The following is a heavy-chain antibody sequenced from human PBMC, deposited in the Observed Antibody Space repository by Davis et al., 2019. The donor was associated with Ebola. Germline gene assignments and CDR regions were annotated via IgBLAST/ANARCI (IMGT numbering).Heavy chain of an antibody. CDR1: GGSISTSDFNY. D-gene: IGHD6-13*01. V-gene: IGHV4-39*01. CDR3: ARLISTYSSTWWDY. Sequence: MPSETLSLTCTVSGGSISTSDFNYWGWIRQPPGKGLEWIGSIYYSGGTYYKPSLKSRVTISVDTSKNQFSLKLSSVAAADTALYYCARLISTYSSTWWDYWGQGTLVTVSS. J-gene: IGHJ4*02. CDR2: IYYSGGT.